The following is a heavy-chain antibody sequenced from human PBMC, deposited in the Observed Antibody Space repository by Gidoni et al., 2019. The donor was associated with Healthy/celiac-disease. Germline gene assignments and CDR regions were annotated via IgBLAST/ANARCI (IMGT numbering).Heavy chain of an antibody. V-gene: IGHV3-21*01. D-gene: IGHD3-22*01. Sequence: EVQLVESGGGLVKPGGSLRLSCAASGFPFSSYSMNWVRQAPGKGLGWVSSISSSSSYIYYADSVKGRFTISRDNAKNSLYLQMNSLRAEDTAVYYCARVHYYDSSGYSDWYFDLWGRGTLVTVSS. J-gene: IGHJ2*01. CDR1: GFPFSSYS. CDR3: ARVHYYDSSGYSDWYFDL. CDR2: ISSSSSYI.